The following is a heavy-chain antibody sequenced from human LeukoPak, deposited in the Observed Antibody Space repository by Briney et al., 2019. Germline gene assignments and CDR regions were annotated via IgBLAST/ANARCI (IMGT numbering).Heavy chain of an antibody. D-gene: IGHD5-18*01. CDR2: MNPNSGNT. CDR1: GYTFTSYD. V-gene: IGHV1-8*03. CDR3: ARGSVVYSYGSYYFDY. Sequence: ASVKVSCKASGYTFTSYDINWVRQATGQGLEWMGWMNPNSGNTGYAQKFQGRVTITKNTSISTAYVELSSLRSEDTAVYYCARGSVVYSYGSYYFDYWGQGTLVTVSS. J-gene: IGHJ4*02.